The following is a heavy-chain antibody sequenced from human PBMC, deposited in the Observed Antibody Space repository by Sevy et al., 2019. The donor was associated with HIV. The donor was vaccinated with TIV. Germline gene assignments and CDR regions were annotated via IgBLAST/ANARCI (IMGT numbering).Heavy chain of an antibody. J-gene: IGHJ5*02. CDR2: INPNSGGT. V-gene: IGHV1-2*02. Sequence: ASVKVSCKASGYTFTGYSMHWVRQAPGQGLEWMGWINPNSGGTNYAQKFQGRVTMTRDTSINTAYMDMGNLGVDDTAVYFCARVWNSDYYDSSGPNWFDTWGQGTLVTVSS. D-gene: IGHD3-22*01. CDR3: ARVWNSDYYDSSGPNWFDT. CDR1: GYTFTGYS.